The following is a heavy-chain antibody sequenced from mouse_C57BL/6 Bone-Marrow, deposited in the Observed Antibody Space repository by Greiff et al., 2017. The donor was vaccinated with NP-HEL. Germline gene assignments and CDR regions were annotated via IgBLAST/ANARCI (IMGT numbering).Heavy chain of an antibody. V-gene: IGHV1-63*01. CDR2: IYPGGGYT. CDR3: AREGNYYFDY. D-gene: IGHD2-1*01. Sequence: VKLMESGAELVRPGTSVKMSCKASGYTFTNYWIGWAKQRPGHGLEWIGDIYPGGGYTNYNEKFKGKATLTADKSSSTAYMQFSSLTSEDSAIYYCAREGNYYFDYWGQGTTLTVSS. CDR1: GYTFTNYW. J-gene: IGHJ2*01.